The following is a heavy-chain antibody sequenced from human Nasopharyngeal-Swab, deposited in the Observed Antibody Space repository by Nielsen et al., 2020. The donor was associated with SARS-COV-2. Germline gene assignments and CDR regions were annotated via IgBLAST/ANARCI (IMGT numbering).Heavy chain of an antibody. CDR2: MNPNSGNT. Sequence: ASVKVSCKASGYTFTSYDINWVRQATGQGLEWMGWMNPNSGNTGYAQKFQGRVTMTRNTSISTAYMELSSLRSEDTAVYYCARAGKIQLWFNSLYYFDYWGQGTPVTVSS. CDR3: ARAGKIQLWFNSLYYFDY. V-gene: IGHV1-8*01. J-gene: IGHJ4*02. D-gene: IGHD5-18*01. CDR1: GYTFTSYD.